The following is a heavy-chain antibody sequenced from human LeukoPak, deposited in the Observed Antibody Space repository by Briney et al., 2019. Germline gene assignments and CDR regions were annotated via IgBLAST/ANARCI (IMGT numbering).Heavy chain of an antibody. CDR3: AKDPRASYGDYIIR. CDR1: GFTLSSYE. Sequence: GGSLRLSCTASGFTLSSYEMSWIRQAPGKGLEWVSGFSVSDGITYYADSVKGRFTISRDNSKNTLYLQMNSLRVEDTAVYYCAKDPRASYGDYIIRWGQGTLVIVSS. V-gene: IGHV3-23*01. CDR2: FSVSDGIT. J-gene: IGHJ4*02. D-gene: IGHD4-17*01.